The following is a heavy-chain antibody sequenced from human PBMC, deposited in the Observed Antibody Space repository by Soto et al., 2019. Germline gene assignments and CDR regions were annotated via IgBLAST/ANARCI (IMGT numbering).Heavy chain of an antibody. J-gene: IGHJ4*02. Sequence: PGGSLRLSCAASGFTFSSYAMSWVRQAPGKGLEWVSAISGSGGSTYYADSVKGRFTISRDNSKNTLYLQMNSLRAEYTAVYYCAKGLVGAGDFDYWGQGTLVTVSS. V-gene: IGHV3-23*01. CDR2: ISGSGGST. D-gene: IGHD1-26*01. CDR1: GFTFSSYA. CDR3: AKGLVGAGDFDY.